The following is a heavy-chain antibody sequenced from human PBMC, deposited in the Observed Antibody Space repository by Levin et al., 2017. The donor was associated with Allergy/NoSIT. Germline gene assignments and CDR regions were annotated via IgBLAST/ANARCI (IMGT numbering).Heavy chain of an antibody. CDR3: AKESSGSYADY. V-gene: IGHV3-23*01. D-gene: IGHD1-26*01. J-gene: IGHJ4*02. Sequence: GGSLRLSCAASGFTFSSYAMSWVRQAPGKGLEWVSAISGRSTYYADSVKGRFTISRDNSKNTLYLQRNSLRAEDTAVYYCAKESSGSYADYWGQGTLVTVSS. CDR2: ISGRST. CDR1: GFTFSSYA.